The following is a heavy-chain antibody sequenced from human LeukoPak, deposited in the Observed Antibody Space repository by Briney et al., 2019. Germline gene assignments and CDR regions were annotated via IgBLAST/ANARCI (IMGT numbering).Heavy chain of an antibody. J-gene: IGHJ4*02. CDR3: ARDCIAVAEYYFDY. CDR1: GGSISSSSYY. Sequence: SETLSLTCTVSGGSISSSSYYWSWIRQPAGKGLEWIGRIYTSGSTNYNPSLKSRVTMSVDTSKNQFSLKLSSVTAADTAVYYCARDCIAVAEYYFDYWGQGTLVTVSS. V-gene: IGHV4-61*02. CDR2: IYTSGST. D-gene: IGHD6-19*01.